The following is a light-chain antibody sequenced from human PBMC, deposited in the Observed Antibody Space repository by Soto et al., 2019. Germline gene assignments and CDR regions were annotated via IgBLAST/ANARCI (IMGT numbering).Light chain of an antibody. CDR1: SSDVGGYNY. Sequence: QSALTQPASVSGSPGQSITISCTGTSSDVGGYNYVSWYQQHPGKAPKLMIYDVSNRPLGVSNRFSGSKSDNTASLAISGLQAEDEADYYCSSYTSTSAVVFGGGTKLTVL. CDR2: DVS. J-gene: IGLJ2*01. CDR3: SSYTSTSAVV. V-gene: IGLV2-14*01.